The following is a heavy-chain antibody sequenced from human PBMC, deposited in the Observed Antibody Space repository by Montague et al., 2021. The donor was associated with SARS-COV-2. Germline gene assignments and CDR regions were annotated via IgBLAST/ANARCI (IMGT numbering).Heavy chain of an antibody. CDR3: AREGGWLSRGSYYFDY. CDR1: GGSISSSSYY. J-gene: IGHJ4*02. Sequence: SETLSLTYTVSGGSISSSSYYWGWIRQPPGKGLEWIGSIYYSGSTYYNPSLKSRVTISVDTSKNQSSLKLSSVTAADTAVYYCAREGGWLSRGSYYFDYWGQGTLVTVSS. V-gene: IGHV4-39*07. D-gene: IGHD3-22*01. CDR2: IYYSGST.